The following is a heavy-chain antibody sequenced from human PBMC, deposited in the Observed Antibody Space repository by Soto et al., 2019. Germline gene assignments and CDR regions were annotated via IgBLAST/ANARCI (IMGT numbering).Heavy chain of an antibody. D-gene: IGHD6-13*01. CDR3: ARDEQPPEFYYYYGMDV. CDR1: GDSVSSNSAA. V-gene: IGHV6-1*01. J-gene: IGHJ6*02. CDR2: TYHRSKWYN. Sequence: PSQTLSLTCAISGDSVSSNSAAWNWIRQSPSRGLEWLGRTYHRSKWYNDYAVSVKSRITINPDTSKNQFSLQLNSVTPEDTAVYYCARDEQPPEFYYYYGMDVWGQGTTVTVSS.